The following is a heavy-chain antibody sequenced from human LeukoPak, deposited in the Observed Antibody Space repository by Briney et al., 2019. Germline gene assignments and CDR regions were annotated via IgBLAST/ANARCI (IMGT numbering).Heavy chain of an antibody. D-gene: IGHD6-19*01. CDR3: ARTPSSSGLVWFDY. J-gene: IGHJ4*02. Sequence: ASVKVSCKASGYTFANYDINWVRQATGQGLEWMGWMNPNSGYTGYAQKFQGRVTMTRNTSISTAYMELISLRSEDTAVYYCARTPSSSGLVWFDYWGQGTLVAVFS. CDR1: GYTFANYD. CDR2: MNPNSGYT. V-gene: IGHV1-8*01.